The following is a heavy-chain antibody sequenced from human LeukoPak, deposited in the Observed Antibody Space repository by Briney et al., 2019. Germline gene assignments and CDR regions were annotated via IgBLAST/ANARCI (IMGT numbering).Heavy chain of an antibody. CDR1: GFTFSSYA. CDR2: ISGSGDNT. Sequence: GGSLRLSCAASGFTFSSYAMSWVRQAPGRGLEWVSSISGSGDNTYYADSVKDRFSISRDNSKNTQYLQMDSLRAEDTAVYYCARDQGYGSFSAFDYWGQGTLVTVSS. V-gene: IGHV3-23*01. D-gene: IGHD3-10*01. J-gene: IGHJ4*02. CDR3: ARDQGYGSFSAFDY.